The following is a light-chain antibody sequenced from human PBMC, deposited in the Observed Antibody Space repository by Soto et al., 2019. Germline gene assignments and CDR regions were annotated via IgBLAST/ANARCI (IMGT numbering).Light chain of an antibody. V-gene: IGLV1-44*01. CDR3: AAWDDSLNGLV. CDR2: SNN. Sequence: QSVLTQPPSASGTPGQRVTISCSGSDSNIGSNTVNWYQQLPGTAPKLLMYSNNQRPSGVPDRFSGSKSGTSASLALSGLQAEDEADYFCAAWDDSLNGLVFGGGTKLTVL. J-gene: IGLJ3*02. CDR1: DSNIGSNT.